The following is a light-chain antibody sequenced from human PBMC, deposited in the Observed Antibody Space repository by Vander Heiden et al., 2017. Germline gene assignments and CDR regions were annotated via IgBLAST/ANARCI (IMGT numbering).Light chain of an antibody. CDR2: DVT. V-gene: IGLV2-11*01. Sequence: QSALTQPRSVSGSPGQSVTISCTGTSSDVGGYDYVSWYQQYPGEAPKVMIHDVTKRPSGVPDRFSGPKAGNTASLTISGLQAEDEADYYCCSYTGTFTFVFGTGTKVTVL. CDR1: SSDVGGYDY. J-gene: IGLJ1*01. CDR3: CSYTGTFTFV.